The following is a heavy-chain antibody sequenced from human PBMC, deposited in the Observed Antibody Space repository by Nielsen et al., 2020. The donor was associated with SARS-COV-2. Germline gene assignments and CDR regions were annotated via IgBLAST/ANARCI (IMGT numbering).Heavy chain of an antibody. CDR2: ISWNSVSI. CDR3: AKVYGDYVGFFDV. J-gene: IGHJ2*01. D-gene: IGHD4-17*01. Sequence: SLKISCVGSGFTFDDYAMYWVRQAPGKGLEWVSGISWNSVSIDYADSVKGRFTISRDNAKSSLYLQMNSLRAEDTAFYYCAKVYGDYVGFFDVWGRGTLVTVSS. V-gene: IGHV3-9*01. CDR1: GFTFDDYA.